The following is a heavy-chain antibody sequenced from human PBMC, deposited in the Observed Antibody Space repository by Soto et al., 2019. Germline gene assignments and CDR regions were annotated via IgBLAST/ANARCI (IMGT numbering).Heavy chain of an antibody. D-gene: IGHD6-13*01. CDR3: ARGRGAEAGTLFDY. J-gene: IGHJ4*02. V-gene: IGHV4-31*01. Sequence: QVQLQDSGPGLVKPSQTLSLTCTVSGGSISSGGYYWSWIRKHPGKGLEWIGYIYYSGSTYYNPSLRSQVTISVDKSKNQFSLKLRSVTAADTDVYYCARGRGAEAGTLFDYWGQGTLVTVSS. CDR1: GGSISSGGYY. CDR2: IYYSGST.